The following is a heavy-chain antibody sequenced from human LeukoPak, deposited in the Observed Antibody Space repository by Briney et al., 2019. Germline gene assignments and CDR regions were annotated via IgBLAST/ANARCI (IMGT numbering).Heavy chain of an antibody. CDR3: ARGDLEDAMVTDAFDI. Sequence: GESLKISCKGSGYSFSSYWIAWVRQMPGKGLEWMGIIYPGDSDSKYSRSFQGQVTTSADKSISTAYLQWSSLKASDTAMYYCARGDLEDAMVTDAFDIWGQGTMVTVSS. J-gene: IGHJ3*02. CDR1: GYSFSSYW. D-gene: IGHD2-15*01. CDR2: IYPGDSDS. V-gene: IGHV5-51*01.